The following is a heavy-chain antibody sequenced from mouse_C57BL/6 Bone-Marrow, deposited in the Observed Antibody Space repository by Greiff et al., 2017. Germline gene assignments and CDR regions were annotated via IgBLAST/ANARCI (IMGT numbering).Heavy chain of an antibody. Sequence: EVQRVESGGGLVKPGGSLKLSCAASGFTFSDYGMHWVRQAPAKGLEWVAYISSGSSTIYYADTVKGRFTISRDNAKNTLFLQMTSLRSEDTAMYYCARDYRGRFYWYFDVWGTGTTVTVSS. CDR1: GFTFSDYG. CDR2: ISSGSSTI. V-gene: IGHV5-17*01. CDR3: ARDYRGRFYWYFDV. J-gene: IGHJ1*03. D-gene: IGHD2-4*01.